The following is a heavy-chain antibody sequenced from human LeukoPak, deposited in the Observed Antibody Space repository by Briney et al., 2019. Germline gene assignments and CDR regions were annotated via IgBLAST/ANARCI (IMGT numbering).Heavy chain of an antibody. J-gene: IGHJ3*02. CDR1: GFTFSSYW. D-gene: IGHD3-10*01. V-gene: IGHV3-7*01. Sequence: GGSLRLSCAASGFTFSSYWMSCVRKAPGKGLEWVANIKQDGSEKYYVDSVKGRFTISRDHAKNSLYLQMNSLRAEDTSVYYCAREGPPTSGGAFDIWGQGTMVTVS. CDR2: IKQDGSEK. CDR3: AREGPPTSGGAFDI.